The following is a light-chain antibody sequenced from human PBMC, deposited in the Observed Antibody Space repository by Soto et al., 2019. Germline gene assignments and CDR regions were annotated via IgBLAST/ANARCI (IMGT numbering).Light chain of an antibody. CDR1: HGVSSY. Sequence: EIVLTQSPATLSLSPGERATLSCRASHGVSSYLAWYQQKPGQAPRLLMYDTSNRATGIPARFSGSGSGTDFTLTFSSLEPVDFAVYYCQQRSNWPWTFGGGTKVEIK. CDR2: DTS. CDR3: QQRSNWPWT. J-gene: IGKJ4*01. V-gene: IGKV3-11*01.